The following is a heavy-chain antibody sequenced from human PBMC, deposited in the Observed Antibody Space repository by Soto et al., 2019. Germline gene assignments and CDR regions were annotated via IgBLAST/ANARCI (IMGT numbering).Heavy chain of an antibody. CDR2: IYPGDSDT. Sequence: PGESLMISCKGSGYSFSSYWIGWVRQMPGKGLEWMGIIYPGDSDTRYSPSFQGQVTISADKSISTAFLQWSSLKASDTAMYYCARQSYDSSGYYGDYFDYWGQGTLVTVSS. CDR1: GYSFSSYW. D-gene: IGHD3-22*01. V-gene: IGHV5-51*01. CDR3: ARQSYDSSGYYGDYFDY. J-gene: IGHJ4*02.